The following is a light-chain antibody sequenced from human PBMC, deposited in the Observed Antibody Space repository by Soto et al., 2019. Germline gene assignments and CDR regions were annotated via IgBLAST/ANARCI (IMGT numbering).Light chain of an antibody. CDR2: NNN. CDR3: AAWDDSLNVV. Sequence: QPVLTQPPSASGTPGQRVTISCSGSSSNIGSKTVNWYQQLPGTAPKLLIYNNNQRPSGVPDRFSGSKSGTSASLAISGLQSEDEADYYCAAWDDSLNVVFGGGTKLTVL. J-gene: IGLJ2*01. V-gene: IGLV1-44*01. CDR1: SSNIGSKT.